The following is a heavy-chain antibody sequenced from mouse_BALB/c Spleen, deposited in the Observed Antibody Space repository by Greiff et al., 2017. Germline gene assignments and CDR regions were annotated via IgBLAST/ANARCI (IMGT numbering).Heavy chain of an antibody. V-gene: IGHV3-2*02. J-gene: IGHJ4*01. Sequence: EVHLVESGPGLVKPSQSLSLTCTVTGYSITSDYAWNWIRQFPGNKLEWMGYISYSGSTSYNPSLKSRISITRDTSKNQFFLQLNSVTTEDTATYYCARGNSPIYDGYKDAMDYWGQGTSVTVSS. CDR1: GYSITSDYA. D-gene: IGHD2-3*01. CDR2: ISYSGST. CDR3: ARGNSPIYDGYKDAMDY.